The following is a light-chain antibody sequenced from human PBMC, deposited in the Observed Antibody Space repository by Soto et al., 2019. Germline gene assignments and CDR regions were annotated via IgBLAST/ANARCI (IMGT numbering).Light chain of an antibody. Sequence: EIVMTQSPATLSLSPGERATLSCRASQSVGKYLVWYQQKPGQAPRLLIYDASNRATGIPARFSGSGFGTDFTLTISSLEPEDFAVYYCQQRGNRPPWTFGQGTKVDIK. J-gene: IGKJ1*01. CDR1: QSVGKY. CDR2: DAS. CDR3: QQRGNRPPWT. V-gene: IGKV3-11*01.